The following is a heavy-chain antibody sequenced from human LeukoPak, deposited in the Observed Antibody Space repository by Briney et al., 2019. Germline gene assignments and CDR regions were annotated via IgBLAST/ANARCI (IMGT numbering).Heavy chain of an antibody. Sequence: SETLSLTCTVSGGSISSSSYYWGWIRQPPGKGLEWIGSIYYSGSTYYNPSLKSRVTISVDTSKNQFSLKLSSVTAADTAVYYCARVSYGDEQFDYWGQGTLVTVSS. CDR3: ARVSYGDEQFDY. CDR1: GGSISSSSYY. CDR2: IYYSGST. V-gene: IGHV4-39*07. J-gene: IGHJ4*02. D-gene: IGHD5-18*01.